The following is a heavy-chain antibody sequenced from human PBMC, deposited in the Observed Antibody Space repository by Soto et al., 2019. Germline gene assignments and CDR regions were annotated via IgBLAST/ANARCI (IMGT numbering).Heavy chain of an antibody. J-gene: IGHJ5*02. CDR1: GDTFTIYY. CDR3: AQSSGRVFGIIIGGTNWFAP. V-gene: IGHV1-46*01. Sequence: ASVPVSCKARGDTFTIYYMHSVLQAPVHCLGWMGVINPNCRSTRFVQKFQDRVIMTSDTSTSTLYMDLSGQTCERPADYYCAQSSGRVFGIIIGGTNWFAPWGQGTLVTVSS. D-gene: IGHD3-3*01. CDR2: INPNCRST.